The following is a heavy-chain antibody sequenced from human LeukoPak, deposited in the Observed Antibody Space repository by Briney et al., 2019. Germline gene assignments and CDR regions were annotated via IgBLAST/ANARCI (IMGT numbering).Heavy chain of an antibody. J-gene: IGHJ3*02. CDR2: INPNSCGT. CDR1: VYTFTGYY. Sequence: SVKVSCKASVYTFTGYYMHWVRQAPGQGLECMGRINPNSCGTNYAQNFQGKVTMTRATSISTTYMALGRLRSDETAVYYCARGYYYDSSAPFDIWGQGTMVTVSS. V-gene: IGHV1-2*06. D-gene: IGHD3-22*01. CDR3: ARGYYYDSSAPFDI.